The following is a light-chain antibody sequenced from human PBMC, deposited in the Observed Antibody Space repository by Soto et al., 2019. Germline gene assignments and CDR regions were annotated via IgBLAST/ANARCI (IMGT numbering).Light chain of an antibody. J-gene: IGLJ1*01. Sequence: QAVVTQEPSLTVSPGGTVTLTCGSSTGAVTSGHYPYWFQQKPGQAPRTLIYDTSNKHSWTPARFSGSLLGGKAALTLSGVQAEDEADYYCSPSTSSTYYVFGTGTKVTVL. CDR2: DTS. V-gene: IGLV7-46*01. CDR1: TGAVTSGHY. CDR3: SPSTSSTYYV.